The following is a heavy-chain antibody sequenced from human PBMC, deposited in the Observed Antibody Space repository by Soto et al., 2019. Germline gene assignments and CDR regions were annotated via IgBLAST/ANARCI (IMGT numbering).Heavy chain of an antibody. CDR1: GFTVSSYH. V-gene: IGHV3-66*01. Sequence: EVQLVESGGGLVQPGGSLRLSCAASGFTVSSYHMSWVRQAPGKGLEWVSIIYSAGSADFADSVKGRFTISRDNSKNTLYLQRSSLRAEDTAVYYCTRVYSSSYHYFDYWGQGTLVTVSS. CDR3: TRVYSSSYHYFDY. J-gene: IGHJ4*02. CDR2: IYSAGSA. D-gene: IGHD6-13*01.